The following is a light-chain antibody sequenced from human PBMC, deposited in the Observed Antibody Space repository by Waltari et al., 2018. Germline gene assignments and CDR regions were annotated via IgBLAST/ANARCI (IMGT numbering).Light chain of an antibody. V-gene: IGLV2-14*01. J-gene: IGLJ2*01. CDR3: SSYTSSSTVV. Sequence: QSALTQPASVSGSPAQSNTLSCTGTSSDVGGYHYVSWYQQHPGKAPKLMIYEVSNRPSGVSNRFSGSKSGNTASLTISGLQAEDEADYYCSSYTSSSTVVFGGGTKLTVL. CDR2: EVS. CDR1: SSDVGGYHY.